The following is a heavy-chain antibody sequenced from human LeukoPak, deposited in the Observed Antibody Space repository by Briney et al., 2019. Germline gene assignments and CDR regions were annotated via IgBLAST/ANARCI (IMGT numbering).Heavy chain of an antibody. Sequence: FVPTPVSPTQTLTLTCTFSGFSLSSTGVGVGWIRQPPGKAPEWLSLIYWDGDDRYTPSLKSRLTITKDTSKNQVVLIMTNMHPVDTATYYCVRLNGYPRRWFDPWGQGTLVTVSS. CDR2: IYWDGDD. D-gene: IGHD3-22*01. J-gene: IGHJ5*02. CDR1: GFSLSSTGVG. CDR3: VRLNGYPRRWFDP. V-gene: IGHV2-5*02.